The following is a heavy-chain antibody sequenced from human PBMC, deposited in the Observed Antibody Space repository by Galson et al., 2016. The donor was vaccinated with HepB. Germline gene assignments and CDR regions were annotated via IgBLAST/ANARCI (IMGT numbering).Heavy chain of an antibody. Sequence: SVKVSCKVSGHTLSEFPMHWVRQTPGEGLEWMGGFDPENSETNYAQKFQGRVTMTEDTSTDTAYLELTSLTAEDTALYFCATAITVAGIFGYWGQGTLVTVSS. D-gene: IGHD6-19*01. V-gene: IGHV1-24*01. CDR3: ATAITVAGIFGY. CDR2: FDPENSET. J-gene: IGHJ4*02. CDR1: GHTLSEFP.